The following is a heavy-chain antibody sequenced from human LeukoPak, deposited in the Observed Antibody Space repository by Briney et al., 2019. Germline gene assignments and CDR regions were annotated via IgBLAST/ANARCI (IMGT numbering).Heavy chain of an antibody. D-gene: IGHD5-18*01. CDR1: GFTFSSYG. V-gene: IGHV3-30*02. Sequence: GGSLRLSRAASGFTFSSYGMHWVRQAPGKGLEWVAFIRYDGSNKYYADSVKGRFAISRDNSKNTLYLQMNSLRAEDTAVYYCAKNRYSYGPFDYWGQGTLVTVSS. CDR3: AKNRYSYGPFDY. CDR2: IRYDGSNK. J-gene: IGHJ4*02.